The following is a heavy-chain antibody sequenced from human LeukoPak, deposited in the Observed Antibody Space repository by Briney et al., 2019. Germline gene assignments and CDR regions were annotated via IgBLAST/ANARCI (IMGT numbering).Heavy chain of an antibody. CDR2: IIPIFGTA. Sequence: SVKVSCKASGGTFSSYAISWVRQAPGQGLEWMGRIIPIFGTANYAQKFQGRVTITADESTSTAYMELSSLRSEDTAVYYCARAKYYDFWSGSGVYYYYGMDVWGQGTTVTVSS. CDR3: ARAKYYDFWSGSGVYYYYGMDV. V-gene: IGHV1-69*13. CDR1: GGTFSSYA. D-gene: IGHD3-3*01. J-gene: IGHJ6*02.